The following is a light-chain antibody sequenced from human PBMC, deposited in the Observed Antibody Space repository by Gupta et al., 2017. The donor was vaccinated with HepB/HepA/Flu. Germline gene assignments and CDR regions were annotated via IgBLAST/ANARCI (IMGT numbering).Light chain of an antibody. Sequence: QSVLTQPPSASETPGQRVTISCSGSSSNIGSKTVHWYQYLPGTAPKLLIYSNNQRPSGVPDRFSGSKSGTSASLAINRLQSEDEADYYCAAWDDSLNGVVFGGGTKLTVL. CDR2: SNN. CDR3: AAWDDSLNGVV. V-gene: IGLV1-44*01. J-gene: IGLJ2*01. CDR1: SSNIGSKT.